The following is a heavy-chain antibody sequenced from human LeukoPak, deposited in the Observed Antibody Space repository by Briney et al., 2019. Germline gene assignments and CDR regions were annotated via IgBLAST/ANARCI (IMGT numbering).Heavy chain of an antibody. CDR1: GYSFTSYW. V-gene: IGHV5-51*01. CDR3: ARHGYSSSWYTNWSYYYYMDV. CDR2: IYPGDSDT. J-gene: IGHJ6*03. D-gene: IGHD6-13*01. Sequence: PGESLKISCKGSGYSFTSYWIGWVRQMPGKGLEWMGIIYPGDSDTRYSPSFQGQVTISADKSISTAYLQWSSLTASDTAMYYCARHGYSSSWYTNWSYYYYMDVWGKGTTVTVSS.